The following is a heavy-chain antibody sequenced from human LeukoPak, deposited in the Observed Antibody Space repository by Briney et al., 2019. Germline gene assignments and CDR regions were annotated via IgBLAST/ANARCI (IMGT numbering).Heavy chain of an antibody. CDR1: GFTFSSYS. CDR2: ISRDSTDI. J-gene: IGHJ4*02. D-gene: IGHD2-2*01. V-gene: IGHV3-21*01. CDR3: AKDLPAAVD. Sequence: GGSLRLSCAASGFTFSSYSMSWVRQAPGKGLEWVSFISRDSTDIYHADSVKGRFTLSRDNAQNSLYLQMNNLRAEDTAIYYCAKDLPAAVDWGQGTLVTVSS.